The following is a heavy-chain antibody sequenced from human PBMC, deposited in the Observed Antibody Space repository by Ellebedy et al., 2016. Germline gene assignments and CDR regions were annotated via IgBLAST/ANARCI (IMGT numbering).Heavy chain of an antibody. CDR3: AKDFSERSYFGADYFDY. D-gene: IGHD1-26*01. CDR1: GFTFSSYA. Sequence: GGSLRLXXAASGFTFSSYAMSWVRQAPGKGLEWVSAISGSGGSTYYADSVKGRFTISRDNSKNTLYLQMNSLRAEDTAVYYCAKDFSERSYFGADYFDYWGQGTLVTVSS. V-gene: IGHV3-23*01. J-gene: IGHJ4*02. CDR2: ISGSGGST.